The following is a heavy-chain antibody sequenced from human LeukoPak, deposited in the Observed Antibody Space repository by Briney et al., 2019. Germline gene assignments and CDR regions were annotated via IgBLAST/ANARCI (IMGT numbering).Heavy chain of an antibody. CDR2: INPQSGAT. V-gene: IGHV1-2*02. D-gene: IGHD5-12*01. CDR3: ARGGGDSGLYFAY. J-gene: IGHJ4*02. Sequence: ASVKVSCKASGYSFTGFYIHWVRQAPGQGLEWMAWINPQSGATNYAQKFKGRITTTRDMSITTAYMEMTPLRSDDTAVYYCARGGGDSGLYFAYWGQGTLVTVSS. CDR1: GYSFTGFY.